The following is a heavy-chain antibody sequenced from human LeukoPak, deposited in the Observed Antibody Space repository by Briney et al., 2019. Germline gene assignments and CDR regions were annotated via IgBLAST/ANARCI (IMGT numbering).Heavy chain of an antibody. D-gene: IGHD6-13*01. CDR3: AREAAAAGFDY. CDR2: ISSSSRYI. CDR1: GFTFSSYS. V-gene: IGHV3-21*01. J-gene: IGHJ4*02. Sequence: GGSLRLSCAASGFTFSSYSMNWVRQAPGKGLEWVSSISSSSRYIYYADSVKGRFTISRDNAKNSLYLQMNSLRAEDTAVYYCAREAAAAGFDYWGQGTLVTVSS.